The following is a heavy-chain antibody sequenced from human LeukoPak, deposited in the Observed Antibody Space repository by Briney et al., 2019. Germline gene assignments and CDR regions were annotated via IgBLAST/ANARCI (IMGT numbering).Heavy chain of an antibody. CDR3: ARAPSEIGGYYPEYFRH. V-gene: IGHV3-74*01. J-gene: IGHJ1*01. CDR2: IKSDGST. Sequence: PGGSLRLSCAASGFPFSSYWMHWVRQAPGKGLVWVSRIKSDGSTRYADSVKGRFTISRDNAKNTVSMQMTSLRAEDTGVYYCARAPSEIGGYYPEYFRHWGQGTLVIVSS. D-gene: IGHD3-22*01. CDR1: GFPFSSYW.